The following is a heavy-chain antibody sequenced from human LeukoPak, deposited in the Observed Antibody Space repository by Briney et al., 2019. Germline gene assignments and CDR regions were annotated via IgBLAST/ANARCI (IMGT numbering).Heavy chain of an antibody. CDR2: LYWNDNK. CDR3: AHSGTYYDFWSGYPYFEY. D-gene: IGHD3-3*01. V-gene: IGHV2-5*01. CDR1: GFSLSTSGVG. J-gene: IGHJ4*02. Sequence: SGPTLVNPTQTLTLTCTFSGFSLSTSGVGVGWIRQPPGKALEWLALLYWNDNKRYRPSLKSRLTITKDTSKNQVVLTMTNMDPVDTATYYCAHSGTYYDFWSGYPYFEYWGQGTLVTVSS.